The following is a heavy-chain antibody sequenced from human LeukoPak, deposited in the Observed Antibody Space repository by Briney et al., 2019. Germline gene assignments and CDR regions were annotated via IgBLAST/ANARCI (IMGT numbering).Heavy chain of an antibody. CDR3: ARAGRFGDYFDY. Sequence: GGSLRLSCAASGFTFSSYSMNWVRQAPGKGLEWVSSISSSSSYIYYADSVKGRFTISRDNSKNTLYLQMNSLRAEDTAVYYCARAGRFGDYFDYWGQGTLVTVSS. CDR2: ISSSSSYI. D-gene: IGHD3-16*01. CDR1: GFTFSSYS. V-gene: IGHV3-21*01. J-gene: IGHJ4*02.